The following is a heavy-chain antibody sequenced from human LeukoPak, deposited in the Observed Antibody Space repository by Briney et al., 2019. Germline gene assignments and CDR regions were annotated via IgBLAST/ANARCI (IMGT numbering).Heavy chain of an antibody. D-gene: IGHD3-10*01. J-gene: IGHJ4*02. Sequence: SETLSLTCTVSGXSISSGDYYWSWIRQPPGKGLEWIGYIYYSGSTYYNPSLKSRVTISVDTSKNQFSLKLSSVTAADTAVYYCARDGYGSWHRSPLDYWGQGTLVTVSS. CDR2: IYYSGST. V-gene: IGHV4-30-4*01. CDR3: ARDGYGSWHRSPLDY. CDR1: GXSISSGDYY.